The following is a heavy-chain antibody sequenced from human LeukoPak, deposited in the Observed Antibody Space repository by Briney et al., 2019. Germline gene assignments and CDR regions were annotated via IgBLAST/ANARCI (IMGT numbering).Heavy chain of an antibody. V-gene: IGHV3-21*01. CDR3: ASRVDTVMATDY. CDR1: GFTFSSYS. CDR2: ISSSSSYI. D-gene: IGHD5-18*01. Sequence: GGSLRLSCAASGFTFSSYSMNWVRQAPGKGLEWVSSISSSSSYIYYADSVKGRFTISRDNAKNSLYLQMNSLRAEDTAVYYCASRVDTVMATDYWGQGTLVTVSS. J-gene: IGHJ4*02.